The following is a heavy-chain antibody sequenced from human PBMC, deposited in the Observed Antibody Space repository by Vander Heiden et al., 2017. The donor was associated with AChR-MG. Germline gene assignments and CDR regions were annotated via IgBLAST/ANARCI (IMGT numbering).Heavy chain of an antibody. CDR2: INHSGST. Sequence: QVQLQQWGAGLLKPSETLSLTCAVYGGSFSGYYWSWIRQPPGKGLEWIGEINHSGSTNYNPSLKSRVTISVDTSKNQFSLKLSSVTAADTAVYYCARGPIVVVPAAIGLWFDPWGQGTLVTVSS. J-gene: IGHJ5*02. D-gene: IGHD2-2*01. CDR1: GGSFSGYY. V-gene: IGHV4-34*01. CDR3: ARGPIVVVPAAIGLWFDP.